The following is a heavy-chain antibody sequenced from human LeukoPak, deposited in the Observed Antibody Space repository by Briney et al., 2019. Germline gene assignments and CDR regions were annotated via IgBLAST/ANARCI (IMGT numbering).Heavy chain of an antibody. D-gene: IGHD5-24*01. CDR2: IYYSGST. J-gene: IGHJ6*03. CDR3: ARRGMATINNYYYYYMDV. Sequence: SETLSLTCTVSGGSISNGGYYWSWIRQHPGKGLEWIGYIYYSGSTYYNPSLKSRVTISVDTSKNQFSLKLSSVTAADTAVYYCARRGMATINNYYYYYMDVWGKGTTVTVSS. V-gene: IGHV4-31*03. CDR1: GGSISNGGYY.